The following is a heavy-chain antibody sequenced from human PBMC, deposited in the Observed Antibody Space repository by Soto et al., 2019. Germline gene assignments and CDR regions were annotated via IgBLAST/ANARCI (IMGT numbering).Heavy chain of an antibody. V-gene: IGHV1-18*01. CDR2: ISAYNGNT. CDR3: ARDGYYDSSGYLSNDY. J-gene: IGHJ4*02. Sequence: ASVKVSCKASGYTFTSYGISWVRQAPGQGLEWMGWISAYNGNTNYAQKLQGRVTMTTDTSTSTAYMELRSLRSDDTAVYYCARDGYYDSSGYLSNDYRGQGTLVTVSS. CDR1: GYTFTSYG. D-gene: IGHD3-22*01.